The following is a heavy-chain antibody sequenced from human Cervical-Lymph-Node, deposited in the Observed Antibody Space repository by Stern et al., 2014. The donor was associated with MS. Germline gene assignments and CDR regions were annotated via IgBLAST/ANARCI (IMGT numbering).Heavy chain of an antibody. Sequence: VQLVESGGGVVQPGRSLRLSCAASGFTFSSYGMHWVRQAPGKGLVCVAVIWYDGINKYYADSGKGQFTIYRDNSKITLYLQMNSLRAEDTAVYYCARSSSPSPYYYYGMDVWGQGTTVTVSS. J-gene: IGHJ6*02. CDR2: IWYDGINK. CDR3: ARSSSPSPYYYYGMDV. CDR1: GFTFSSYG. V-gene: IGHV3-33*01. D-gene: IGHD6-13*01.